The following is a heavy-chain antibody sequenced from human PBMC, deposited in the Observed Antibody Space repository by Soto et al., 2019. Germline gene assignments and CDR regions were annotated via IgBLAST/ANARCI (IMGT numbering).Heavy chain of an antibody. CDR3: ARSMFYSDGSNYSPFDY. CDR2: FYYTGSI. J-gene: IGHJ4*02. V-gene: IGHV4-61*01. CDR1: GGSVSSGNYY. D-gene: IGHD3-22*01. Sequence: SETLSLTCTVSGGSVSSGNYYWSWIRQPPGEGLEWIGYFYYTGSINYNPSLKSRVTISIDASKNQFSLRLSSVTAADTAVYYCARSMFYSDGSNYSPFDYWGQGTLVTSPQ.